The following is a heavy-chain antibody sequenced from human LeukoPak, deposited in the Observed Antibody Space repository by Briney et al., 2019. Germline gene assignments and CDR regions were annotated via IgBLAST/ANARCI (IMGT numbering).Heavy chain of an antibody. CDR1: GFTFSSYG. D-gene: IGHD3-10*01. CDR3: AKDSGTGAGLLWFGELLPHSYNSGMDV. Sequence: AGGSLRLSCAASGFTFSSYGMHWVRQAPGKGLEWVAVISYDGSNKYYADSVKGRFTISRGNSKNTLYLQMNSLRAEDTAVYYCAKDSGTGAGLLWFGELLPHSYNSGMDVWGQGTTVTVSS. J-gene: IGHJ6*02. V-gene: IGHV3-30*18. CDR2: ISYDGSNK.